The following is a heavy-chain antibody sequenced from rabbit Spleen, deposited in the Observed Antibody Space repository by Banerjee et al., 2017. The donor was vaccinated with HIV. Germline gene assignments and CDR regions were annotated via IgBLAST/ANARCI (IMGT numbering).Heavy chain of an antibody. V-gene: IGHV1S40*01. Sequence: QSLEESGGGLVKPGGTLTLTCTASGVSFSDNHYMCWVRQAPGKGLEWIACIDSGSSSGFTYSATWAKGRFTCSKTSSTTVTLQMTSLTVADTATYFCVRNSGWGVTYFTLWGQGTLVTVS. D-gene: IGHD4-1*01. CDR1: GVSFSDNHY. J-gene: IGHJ4*01. CDR3: VRNSGWGVTYFTL. CDR2: IDSGSSSGFT.